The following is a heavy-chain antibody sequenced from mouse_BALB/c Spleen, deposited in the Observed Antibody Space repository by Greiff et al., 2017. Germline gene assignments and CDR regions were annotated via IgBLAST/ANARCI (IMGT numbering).Heavy chain of an antibody. Sequence: QVQLQQSGAELAKPGASVKMSCKASGYTFTSYWMYWVKQRPGQGLEWIGYINPSTGYTDYNQKFKDKATLTADKSSSTAYMQLSSLTSEDSAVYYCARRYDGGGYVMDYWGQGTSVTVSS. CDR3: ARRYDGGGYVMDY. D-gene: IGHD2-12*01. CDR2: INPSTGYT. V-gene: IGHV1-7*01. CDR1: GYTFTSYW. J-gene: IGHJ4*01.